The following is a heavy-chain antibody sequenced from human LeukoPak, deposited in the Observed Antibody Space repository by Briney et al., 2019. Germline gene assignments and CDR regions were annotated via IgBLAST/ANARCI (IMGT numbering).Heavy chain of an antibody. CDR3: AKDTVLKILPRKYYYYYGMDV. V-gene: IGHV3-30*18. CDR1: GFTFSSYG. J-gene: IGHJ6*02. Sequence: GGSLRLSCAASGFTFSSYGMHWVRQAPGKGLEWVAVISYDGSNKYYADSVRGRFTISRDNSKNTLYLQMNSLRAEDTAVYYCAKDTVLKILPRKYYYYYGMDVWGQGTTVTVSS. CDR2: ISYDGSNK. D-gene: IGHD3-9*01.